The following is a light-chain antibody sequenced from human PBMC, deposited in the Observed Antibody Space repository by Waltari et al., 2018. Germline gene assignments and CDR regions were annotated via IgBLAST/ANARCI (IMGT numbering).Light chain of an antibody. J-gene: IGKJ1*01. CDR1: KSITKY. Sequence: TQSPXSLSASXXXXXXXTCRTSKSITKYLNWYSQKPGKAPNLLIYGASSLQSGVPSRFSGSGSGTDFTLTISNVQPEDFATYYCQQTYTTPRTFGQGTKVEVK. CDR2: GAS. CDR3: QQTYTTPRT. V-gene: IGKV1-39*01.